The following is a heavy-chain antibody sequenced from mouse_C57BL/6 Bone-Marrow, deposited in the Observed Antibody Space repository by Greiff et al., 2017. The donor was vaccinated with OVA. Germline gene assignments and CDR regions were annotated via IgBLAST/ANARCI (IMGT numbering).Heavy chain of an antibody. D-gene: IGHD3-1*01. V-gene: IGHV1-81*01. CDR1: GYTFTSYG. Sequence: QVQLKESGAELARPGASVKLSCKASGYTFTSYGISWVKQRTGQGLEWIGEIYPRSGNTYYNEKFKGKATLTADKSSSTAYMELRSLTSEDSAVYFCVRRRANFPFAYWGQGTLVTVSA. CDR3: VRRRANFPFAY. J-gene: IGHJ3*01. CDR2: IYPRSGNT.